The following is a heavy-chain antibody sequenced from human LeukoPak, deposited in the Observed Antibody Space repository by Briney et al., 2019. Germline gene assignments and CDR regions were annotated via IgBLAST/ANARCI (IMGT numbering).Heavy chain of an antibody. V-gene: IGHV3-33*01. CDR1: GFTFSSYG. CDR2: IWYDGSNK. CDR3: ARDQGYIDY. Sequence: GGSLRLSCAASGFTFSSYGMHWVRQAPGKGLEWVALIWYDGSNKYYTDVVKGGVTISRDNSKNTLYLQMNSLTAEDTAAYYCARDQGYIDYWGQGTLVTVSS. J-gene: IGHJ4*02.